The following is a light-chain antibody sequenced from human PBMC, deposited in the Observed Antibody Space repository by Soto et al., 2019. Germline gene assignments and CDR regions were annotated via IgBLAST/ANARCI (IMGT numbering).Light chain of an antibody. CDR3: CSYAGSIPWV. Sequence: QSALTQPASVSGSPGQSITISCTGTTNDVGTYNFVSWYQQHPGKAPKFLIYEVTKRPSGVSTRFSGSKSGNTASLTISGLQAEDEADYYCCSYAGSIPWVFGGGTKLTVL. J-gene: IGLJ3*02. CDR1: TNDVGTYNF. CDR2: EVT. V-gene: IGLV2-23*02.